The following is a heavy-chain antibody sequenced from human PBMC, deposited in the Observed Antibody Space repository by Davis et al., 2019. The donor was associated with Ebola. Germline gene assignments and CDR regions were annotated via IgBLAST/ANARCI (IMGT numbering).Heavy chain of an antibody. CDR1: GFTFSSYA. J-gene: IGHJ5*02. CDR2: ISSSGSTI. Sequence: GESLKISCAASGFTFSSYAMSWVRQAPGKGLEWVSYISSSGSTIYYADSVKGRFTISRDNAKNSLYLQMNSLRDEDTAVYYCARGRNWFDPWGQGTLVTVSS. CDR3: ARGRNWFDP. V-gene: IGHV3-48*02.